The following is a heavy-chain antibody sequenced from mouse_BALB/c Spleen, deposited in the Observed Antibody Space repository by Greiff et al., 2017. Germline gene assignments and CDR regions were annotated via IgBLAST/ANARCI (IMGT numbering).Heavy chain of an antibody. CDR1: GYSITSGYY. CDR2: ISYDGSN. V-gene: IGHV3-6*02. D-gene: IGHD1-1*01. CDR3: ARDRPYYYGSSYYAMDY. J-gene: IGHJ4*01. Sequence: VQLKESGPGLVKPSQSLSLTCSVTGYSITSGYYWNWIRQFPGNKLEWMGYISYDGSNNYNPSLKNRISITRDTSKNQFFLKLNSVTTEDTATYYCARDRPYYYGSSYYAMDYWGQGTSVTVSS.